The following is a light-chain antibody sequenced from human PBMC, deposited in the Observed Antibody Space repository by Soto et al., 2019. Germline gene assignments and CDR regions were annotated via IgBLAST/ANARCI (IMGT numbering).Light chain of an antibody. CDR3: LQHISYPLT. CDR2: SAY. CDR1: QGISNS. Sequence: DIQMTQSPSAMSASIGDRVTITCRASQGISNSLDWFQQRPGKVPKRLIYSAYSLQSGDPSRFSGSGSGTESTLTISRLQTEDFATYYCLQHISYPLTFGQGTKLEI. J-gene: IGKJ2*01. V-gene: IGKV1-17*03.